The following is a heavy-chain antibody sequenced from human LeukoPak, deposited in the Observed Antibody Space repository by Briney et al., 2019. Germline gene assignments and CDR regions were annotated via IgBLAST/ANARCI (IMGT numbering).Heavy chain of an antibody. J-gene: IGHJ4*02. CDR3: ARDLYYYDSSGYYPIAY. V-gene: IGHV1-24*01. Sequence: ASVKVSCKVSGYTLTELSMHWVRQAPGKGLEWMGGFDPEDGETIYAQKFQGRVTMTRDTSTSTVYMELSSLRSEDTAVYYCARDLYYYDSSGYYPIAYWGQGTLVTVSS. CDR2: FDPEDGET. CDR1: GYTLTELS. D-gene: IGHD3-22*01.